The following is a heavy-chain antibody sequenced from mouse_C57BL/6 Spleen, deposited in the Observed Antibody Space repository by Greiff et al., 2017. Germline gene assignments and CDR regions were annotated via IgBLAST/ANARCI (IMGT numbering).Heavy chain of an antibody. J-gene: IGHJ2*01. CDR2: ISSGGSYT. CDR1: GFTFSSYG. D-gene: IGHD1-1*01. CDR3: ARHEDYGSSLYFDY. V-gene: IGHV5-6*01. Sequence: EVQGVASGGDLVKPGGSLKLSCAASGFTFSSYGMSWVRQTPDKRLEWVATISSGGSYTYYPDSVKGRFTISRDNAKNTLYLQMSSLKSEDTAMYYCARHEDYGSSLYFDYWGQGTTLTVSS.